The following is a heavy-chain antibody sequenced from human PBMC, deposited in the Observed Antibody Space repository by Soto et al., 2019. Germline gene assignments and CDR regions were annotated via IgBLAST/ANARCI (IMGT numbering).Heavy chain of an antibody. CDR2: VNSDESTT. Sequence: SLRLSCAASGFTFSSYWMHWVRQGPGKGRVWVSRVNSDESTTSYADPVKGRFTISRDNAKNTLYLQMSSLRVEDTALYYCVCFECGRTAVVTAMEANGYWGQGTLVTVSS. CDR3: VCFECGRTAVVTAMEANGY. V-gene: IGHV3-74*01. J-gene: IGHJ4*02. D-gene: IGHD2-21*02. CDR1: GFTFSSYW.